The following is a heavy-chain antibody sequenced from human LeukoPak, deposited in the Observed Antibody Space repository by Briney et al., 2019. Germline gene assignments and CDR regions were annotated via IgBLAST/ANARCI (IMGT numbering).Heavy chain of an antibody. Sequence: HPGGSLRLSCAASGFTFSSYAMSWVRQAPGKGLEWVSAISGSGGSTYYADSVKGRFTISRDNSKNTLYLQMNSLRAEDTAVYYCAKDQPPDNWNDRGVFDYWGQGTLVTVPS. CDR2: ISGSGGST. J-gene: IGHJ4*02. V-gene: IGHV3-23*01. D-gene: IGHD1-20*01. CDR3: AKDQPPDNWNDRGVFDY. CDR1: GFTFSSYA.